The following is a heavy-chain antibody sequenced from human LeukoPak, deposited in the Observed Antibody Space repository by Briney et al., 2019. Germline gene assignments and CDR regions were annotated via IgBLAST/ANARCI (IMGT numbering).Heavy chain of an antibody. J-gene: IGHJ4*02. D-gene: IGHD5-12*01. CDR3: AAKGNGYTGIYVFAH. Sequence: GGSLRLSCGASGFSVSSNYMSWVRQAPGKGLEWVSVFYASGSTYYTDSVKGRFTISRDISKNSLHLQMNSLRPEDTAVYYCAAKGNGYTGIYVFAHWGQGTLVTVSS. CDR1: GFSVSSNY. V-gene: IGHV3-66*01. CDR2: FYASGST.